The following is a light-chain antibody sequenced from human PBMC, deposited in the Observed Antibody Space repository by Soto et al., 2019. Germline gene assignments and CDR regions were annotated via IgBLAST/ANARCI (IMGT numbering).Light chain of an antibody. CDR2: EVN. CDR1: SGDVGGYNY. J-gene: IGLJ1*01. V-gene: IGLV2-8*01. Sequence: QSVLTQAPSASGSPGQSVAISCAGTSGDVGGYNYVSWYQQHPGKAPKLMIYEVNKRPSGVPDRFSGSKSGNTASLTVSGLQAEDEADYYCSSYAGSSNVFGTGTKVNVL. CDR3: SSYAGSSNV.